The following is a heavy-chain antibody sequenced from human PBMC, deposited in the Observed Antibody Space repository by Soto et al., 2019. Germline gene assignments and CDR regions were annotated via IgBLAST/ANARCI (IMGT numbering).Heavy chain of an antibody. Sequence: LETLSLICTTARGSISSRNYYGWLGRQPQWRGVEWMGSIYYPGSTYYNPSPQSRVTITVDTSTNQFSLKLSSVTAAATAVYYCARLGLGGTATRRTRKRGDDYWGQGTLVTVS. V-gene: IGHV4-39*01. CDR1: RGSISSRNYY. D-gene: IGHD4-17*01. J-gene: IGHJ4*02. CDR3: ARLGLGGTATRRTRKRGDDY. CDR2: IYYPGST.